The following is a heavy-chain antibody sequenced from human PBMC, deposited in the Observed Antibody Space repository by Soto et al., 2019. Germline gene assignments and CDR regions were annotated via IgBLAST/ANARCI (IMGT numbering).Heavy chain of an antibody. V-gene: IGHV4-4*02. J-gene: IGHJ4*02. CDR3: ARLGETRDY. CDR2: IYHSGST. CDR1: DGSIRISNW. D-gene: IGHD2-21*01. Sequence: LSLTCAVSDGSIRISNWWSWGRQPPGKGLEWIGEIYHSGSTNYNPSLKSRVTISVDKSKNQFSLKLSSVTAADTAVYYCARLGETRDYWGQGTLVTVSS.